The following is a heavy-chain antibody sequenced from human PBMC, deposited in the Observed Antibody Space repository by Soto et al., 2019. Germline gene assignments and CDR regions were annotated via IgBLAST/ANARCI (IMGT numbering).Heavy chain of an antibody. D-gene: IGHD6-19*01. Sequence: QVTLKESGPVLVKPTETLTLRCTVSGLSITYSEMGVSWIRQPPGQPLEWLAHIDSSGEKSYRTFLKSRLAISKDTSKSQIVLTMTNMDPADTATYYCARRHLAVAVSPWFDPWGQGIPVTVSS. J-gene: IGHJ5*02. CDR1: GLSITYSEMG. V-gene: IGHV2-26*01. CDR2: IDSSGEK. CDR3: ARRHLAVAVSPWFDP.